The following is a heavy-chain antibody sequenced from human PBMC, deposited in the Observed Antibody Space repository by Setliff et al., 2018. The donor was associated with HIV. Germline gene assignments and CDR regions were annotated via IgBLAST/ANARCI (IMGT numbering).Heavy chain of an antibody. V-gene: IGHV4-34*01. D-gene: IGHD3-16*01. CDR3: ARRKSFALSPFDS. Sequence: PSETLSLTCAVYGGSFSGYHWSWIRQSPGKGLEWIGEIDHSGSTDDNPSLKSRVTISVDTSKNQFSLKLSSVSAADTAVYYCARRKSFALSPFDSWGQGALVTVSS. CDR2: IDHSGST. J-gene: IGHJ4*02. CDR1: GGSFSGYH.